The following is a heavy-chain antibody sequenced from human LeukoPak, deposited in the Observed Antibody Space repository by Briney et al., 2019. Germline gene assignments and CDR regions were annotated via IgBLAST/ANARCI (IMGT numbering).Heavy chain of an antibody. V-gene: IGHV1-18*01. CDR2: ISAYNGNT. CDR1: GYTFTSYG. J-gene: IGHJ4*02. Sequence: GASLKVSCKASGYTFTSYGISWVRQAPGQGLEWMGWISAYNGNTNYAQKLKGRVTMTTDTSTSTAYMEMRSLRSDDTAVYYCERGVATAMAYFDYWGEGTLVTVSS. D-gene: IGHD5-18*01. CDR3: ERGVATAMAYFDY.